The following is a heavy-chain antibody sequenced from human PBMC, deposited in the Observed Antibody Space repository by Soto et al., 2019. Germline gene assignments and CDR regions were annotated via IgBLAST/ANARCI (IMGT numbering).Heavy chain of an antibody. CDR1: GFTFRSYG. V-gene: IGHV3-30*18. Sequence: QVQLVESGGGVVQPGTSLRLSCAASGFTFRSYGMHWVRQAPGKGLEWLAVISNDGSNKYLADSVKGRLALSRDNSSNTLYLQINSLRVEDTAVYYCGKDTLDCSGGDCPLYYYYGMDVGGQGTTVTVSS. J-gene: IGHJ6*02. D-gene: IGHD2-15*01. CDR3: GKDTLDCSGGDCPLYYYYGMDV. CDR2: ISNDGSNK.